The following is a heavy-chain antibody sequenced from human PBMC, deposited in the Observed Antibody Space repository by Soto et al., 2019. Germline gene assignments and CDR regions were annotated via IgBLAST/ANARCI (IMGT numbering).Heavy chain of an antibody. V-gene: IGHV4-39*01. CDR2: IYYSGST. Sequence: SETLSLTCTVSGGSISSSSYYWGWIRQPPGKGLEWIGSIYYSGSTYYNPSPKSRVTISVDTSKNQFSLKLSSVTAADTAVYYCARFSSGWYYFDYWGQGTLVTVSS. J-gene: IGHJ4*02. D-gene: IGHD6-19*01. CDR1: GGSISSSSYY. CDR3: ARFSSGWYYFDY.